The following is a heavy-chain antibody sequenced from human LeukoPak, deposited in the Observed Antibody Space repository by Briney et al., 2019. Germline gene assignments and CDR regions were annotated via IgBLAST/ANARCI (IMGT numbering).Heavy chain of an antibody. J-gene: IGHJ3*02. D-gene: IGHD5-24*01. CDR2: INGYDGDT. V-gene: IGHV1-18*01. CDR1: GYSFNNFA. Sequence: ASVRVSCTASGYSFNNFAISWVRQAPGQGLEWMGWINGYDGDTKYAQKFRGRVTMTTDTSASTAYMELRSLRSDDSALYYCARDARWLQLRTYDAFDIWGKGTMVTVSS. CDR3: ARDARWLQLRTYDAFDI.